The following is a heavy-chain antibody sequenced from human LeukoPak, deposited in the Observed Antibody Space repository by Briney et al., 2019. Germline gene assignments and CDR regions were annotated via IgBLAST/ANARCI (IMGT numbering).Heavy chain of an antibody. J-gene: IGHJ6*02. V-gene: IGHV1-8*01. Sequence: ASVKVSCKASGYTFTSYDINWVRQATGQGLEWMGWMNPNSGNTGYAQKFQGRVTMTRNTSISTAYMELSILRSEDTAVYYCARARGYCSSTSCSKDYYYGMDVWGQGTTVTVSS. CDR2: MNPNSGNT. D-gene: IGHD2-2*01. CDR1: GYTFTSYD. CDR3: ARARGYCSSTSCSKDYYYGMDV.